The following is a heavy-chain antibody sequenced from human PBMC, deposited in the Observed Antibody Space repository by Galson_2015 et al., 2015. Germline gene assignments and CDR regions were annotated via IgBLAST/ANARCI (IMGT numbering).Heavy chain of an antibody. J-gene: IGHJ6*02. D-gene: IGHD1-14*01. V-gene: IGHV1-46*01. CDR2: INPSGGST. Sequence: SVKVSCKASGYTFTSYYMHWVRQAPGQGLEWMGIINPSGGSTSYAQKFQGRVTMTRDTSTSTVYMELSSLRSEDTAVYYCATNRRDYSYYYYGMDVSGQGTTVTVSS. CDR3: ATNRRDYSYYYYGMDV. CDR1: GYTFTSYY.